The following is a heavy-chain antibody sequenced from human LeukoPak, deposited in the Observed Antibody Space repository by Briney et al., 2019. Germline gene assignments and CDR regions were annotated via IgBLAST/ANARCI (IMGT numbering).Heavy chain of an antibody. CDR2: IYYSGST. J-gene: IGHJ4*02. Sequence: KSSETLSLTCTVSGGSISSYYWSWIRQPPGKGLEWIGYIYYSGSTNYNPSLKSRVTISVDTSKNQFSLKLSSVTAADTAVYYCARHEGYYYDGSGYYPFDYWGQGTLVTVSS. V-gene: IGHV4-59*08. CDR3: ARHEGYYYDGSGYYPFDY. D-gene: IGHD3-22*01. CDR1: GGSISSYY.